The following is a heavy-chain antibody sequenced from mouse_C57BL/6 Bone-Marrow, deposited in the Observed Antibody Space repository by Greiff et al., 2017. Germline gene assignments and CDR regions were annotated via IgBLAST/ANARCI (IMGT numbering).Heavy chain of an antibody. J-gene: IGHJ3*01. D-gene: IGHD1-1*01. CDR2: ISSGSSTI. CDR1: GFTFSDYG. V-gene: IGHV5-17*01. CDR3: ARYYGSSPGFAY. Sequence: VQLKESGGGLVKPGGSLKLSCAASGFTFSDYGMHWVRQAPEKGLEWVAYISSGSSTIYYADTVKGRFTISRDNAKNTLFLQMTSLRSEDTAMYYCARYYGSSPGFAYWGQGTLVTVSA.